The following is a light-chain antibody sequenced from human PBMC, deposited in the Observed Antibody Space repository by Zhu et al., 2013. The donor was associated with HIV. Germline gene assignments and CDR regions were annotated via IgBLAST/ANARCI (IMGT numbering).Light chain of an antibody. CDR1: QAISNY. CDR2: AAS. Sequence: DIQMTQSPPSLSASVGDRVTITCRASQAISNYLAWYQQTPGKVPKLLIYAASTLQSGVPSRFSGSGSGTDFTLTISSLQPEDVATYYCQKYNGAPXSFGPGTKVDIK. J-gene: IGKJ3*01. CDR3: QKYNGAPXS. V-gene: IGKV1-27*01.